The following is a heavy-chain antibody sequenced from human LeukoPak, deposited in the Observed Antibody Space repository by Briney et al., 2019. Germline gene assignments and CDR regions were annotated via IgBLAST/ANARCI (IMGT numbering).Heavy chain of an antibody. V-gene: IGHV3-74*01. D-gene: IGHD6-19*01. CDR3: ASIYRSDWYGGY. J-gene: IGHJ4*02. Sequence: PGGSLRLSCAPSGFTFRSYWMHWVRQAPGKGLVWVSRINSDGSSTSYADSVKGRFTISRDNAKNTLYLQMNSLRAEDTAVYYCASIYRSDWYGGYWGQGTLVTVSS. CDR1: GFTFRSYW. CDR2: INSDGSST.